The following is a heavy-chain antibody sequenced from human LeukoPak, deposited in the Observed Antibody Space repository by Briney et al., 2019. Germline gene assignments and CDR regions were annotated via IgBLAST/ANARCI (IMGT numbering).Heavy chain of an antibody. CDR3: AKAKPATWSFDY. V-gene: IGHV3-23*01. Sequence: PGGSLRLSCAASGFTFTNYAMSWVRQAPGKGLEWVSSVSGSGVNTYYPDSVKGRFTISRDNSLNRGYVQMHGLRAEDTATYFCAKAKPATWSFDYWGQGTLVTVSS. CDR1: GFTFTNYA. CDR2: VSGSGVNT. J-gene: IGHJ4*02.